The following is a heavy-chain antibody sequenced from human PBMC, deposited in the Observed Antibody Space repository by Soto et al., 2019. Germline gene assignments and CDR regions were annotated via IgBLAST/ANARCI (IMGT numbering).Heavy chain of an antibody. CDR2: IIPIFGTA. V-gene: IGHV1-69*13. D-gene: IGHD4-17*01. CDR1: RGTFSSYA. J-gene: IGHJ4*02. Sequence: GASVKVSCKASRGTFSSYAMSWVRQAPGQGLEWMGGIIPIFGTANYAQKFQGRVTITADESTSTAYMELSSLRSEDTAVYYCARSDGDKQPDYWGQGTLVTVSS. CDR3: ARSDGDKQPDY.